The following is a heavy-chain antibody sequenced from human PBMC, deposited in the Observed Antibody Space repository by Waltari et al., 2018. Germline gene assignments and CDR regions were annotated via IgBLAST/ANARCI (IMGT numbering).Heavy chain of an antibody. CDR1: EFTFSSYA. V-gene: IGHV3-30*04. Sequence: QVQLVESGGGVVQPGRSLRLSCAASEFTFSSYAMHWVRQAPGKGLEGVAVISYNGRNIYYVDSVKGRFTISRDNSKKTLYMQMNSLRPEDTAVYYCARDYCDRTNCHGMDVWGQGTTVTVSS. CDR3: ARDYCDRTNCHGMDV. J-gene: IGHJ6*02. CDR2: ISYNGRNI. D-gene: IGHD3-22*01.